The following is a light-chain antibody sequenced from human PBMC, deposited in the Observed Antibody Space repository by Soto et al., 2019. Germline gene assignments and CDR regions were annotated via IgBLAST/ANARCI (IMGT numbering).Light chain of an antibody. CDR2: GVT. CDR1: SNDVGGYNY. CDR3: SSYTSSSTVL. V-gene: IGLV2-14*01. J-gene: IGLJ2*01. Sequence: QSALTQPASVSGSPGQSITISCTGTSNDVGGYNYVSWYQQHPGKAPKVMIYGVTNRPSGVSTRFSGSKSGNTASLTISGLQAEDEADYYCSSYTSSSTVLFGGGTKVTVL.